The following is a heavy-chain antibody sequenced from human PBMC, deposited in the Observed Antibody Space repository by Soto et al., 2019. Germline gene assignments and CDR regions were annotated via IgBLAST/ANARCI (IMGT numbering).Heavy chain of an antibody. CDR3: ARSAHCSSTSCYIHYFDY. V-gene: IGHV3-30-3*01. J-gene: IGHJ4*02. D-gene: IGHD2-2*02. Sequence: QVQLVESGGGVVQPGRSLRLSCAASGFTFSSYAMHWVRQAPGKGLEWVAVISYDGSNKYYADSVKGRFTISRDNSTNTLYLQMNSLRAEDTAVYYCARSAHCSSTSCYIHYFDYWGQGTLVTVSS. CDR1: GFTFSSYA. CDR2: ISYDGSNK.